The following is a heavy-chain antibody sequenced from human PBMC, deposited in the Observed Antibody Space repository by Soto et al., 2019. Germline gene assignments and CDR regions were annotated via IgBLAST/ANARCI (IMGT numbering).Heavy chain of an antibody. Sequence: SLRLSFSASGFNFGAYAMSWVRQPPGKGLEWVGFIRRKAYGGTTDYAASVKGRFTISRDDSKSIAYLQMNSLKIEDTAVYYCTRSLAIDFDSWGQGTLVTAPQ. J-gene: IGHJ4*02. V-gene: IGHV3-49*04. CDR1: GFNFGAYA. CDR3: TRSLAIDFDS. CDR2: IRRKAYGGTT.